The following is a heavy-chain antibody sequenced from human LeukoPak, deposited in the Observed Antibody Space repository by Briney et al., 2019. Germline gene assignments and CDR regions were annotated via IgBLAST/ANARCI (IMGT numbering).Heavy chain of an antibody. CDR2: IYYSGST. CDR1: GYSISSGYY. V-gene: IGHV4-61*01. CDR3: ARDRSPRGWFDP. Sequence: PSETLSLTCTVSGYSISSGYYWGWIRQPPGKGLEWIGYIYYSGSTNYNPSLKSRVTISVDTSKNQFSLKLSSVTAADTAVYYCARDRSPRGWFDPWGQGTLVTVSS. J-gene: IGHJ5*02. D-gene: IGHD3-10*01.